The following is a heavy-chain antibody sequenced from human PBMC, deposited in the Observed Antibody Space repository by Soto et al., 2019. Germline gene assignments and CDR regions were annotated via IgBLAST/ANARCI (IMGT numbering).Heavy chain of an antibody. Sequence: SVKVSCKASGGTFSSYAISWVRQAPGQGLEWMGGIIPIFGTANYAQKFQGRVTITADESTSTAYMELSSLRSEDTAVYYCARDGPDYYYDKKATYNWFDPWGQGTLVTVSS. J-gene: IGHJ5*02. CDR2: IIPIFGTA. CDR3: ARDGPDYYYDKKATYNWFDP. CDR1: GGTFSSYA. D-gene: IGHD3-22*01. V-gene: IGHV1-69*13.